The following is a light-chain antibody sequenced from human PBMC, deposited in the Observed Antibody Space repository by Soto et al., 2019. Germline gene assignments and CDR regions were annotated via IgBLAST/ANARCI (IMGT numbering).Light chain of an antibody. J-gene: IGKJ1*01. CDR3: QQYASSQT. Sequence: DILLTQSPVTLSLSPGERATLSCRASQSLSSTYLAWYQQKPGQAPRLLIYDASSRATGIPDRFSGSGSGTDFTLAISRLEPEDFAVYFCQQYASSQTFGQGTKVDIK. CDR1: QSLSSTY. CDR2: DAS. V-gene: IGKV3-20*01.